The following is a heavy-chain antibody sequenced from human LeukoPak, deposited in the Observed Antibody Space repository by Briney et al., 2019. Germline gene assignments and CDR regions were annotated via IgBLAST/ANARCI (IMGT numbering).Heavy chain of an antibody. CDR3: ARDWIDSSGYYSRRFDY. Sequence: GGSLRLSCAASGFTFSSYSMNWVRQAPGKGLEWVSSISSSSSYIYYADSVKGRFTISRDNAKNSLYLQMNSLRAEDTAVYYCARDWIDSSGYYSRRFDYWGQGTLVTVSS. D-gene: IGHD3-22*01. CDR2: ISSSSSYI. CDR1: GFTFSSYS. J-gene: IGHJ4*02. V-gene: IGHV3-21*01.